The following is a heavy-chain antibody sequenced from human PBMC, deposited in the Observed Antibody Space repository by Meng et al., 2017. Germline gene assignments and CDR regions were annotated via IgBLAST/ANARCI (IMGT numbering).Heavy chain of an antibody. V-gene: IGHV1-2*06. D-gene: IGHD6-25*01. Sequence: VQLVQSEAEAKEPGAPVKVSCKPSAYDFPDAYKRWVRRAPGPGLEWMGRIKPKSGDTHYDHEFQARVTMTGDTSISTAYMELSGLRSDDTAMYYCARDEDISAAGKLFGDYWGQGTLVTVSS. J-gene: IGHJ4*02. CDR2: IKPKSGDT. CDR3: ARDEDISAAGKLFGDY. CDR1: AYDFPDAY.